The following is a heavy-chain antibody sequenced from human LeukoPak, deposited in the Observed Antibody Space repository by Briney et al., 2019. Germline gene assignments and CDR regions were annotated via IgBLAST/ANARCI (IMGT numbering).Heavy chain of an antibody. V-gene: IGHV1-8*03. CDR2: INLKSGNT. D-gene: IGHD1-26*01. Sequence: ASVKVSCKASGYTFTRYDINWVRQATAQGLEWMGWINLKSGNTGHAQKFQGRVTITRDTSISTVYLELSRLRSDDTAVYYCARDGEPVGASTFDYWGQGTLVTVSS. J-gene: IGHJ4*02. CDR3: ARDGEPVGASTFDY. CDR1: GYTFTRYD.